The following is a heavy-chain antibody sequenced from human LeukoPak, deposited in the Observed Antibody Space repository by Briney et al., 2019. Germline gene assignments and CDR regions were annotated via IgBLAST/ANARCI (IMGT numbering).Heavy chain of an antibody. V-gene: IGHV4-39*02. D-gene: IGHD3-10*01. J-gene: IGHJ4*02. CDR1: GGSISSSTYY. Sequence: SETLSLTCSVSGGSISSSTYYWGWIRQPPGKGLEWIGSIYYNGRTDSNPSLRSRVTISLNTSKNQFSLKLNSVTAADTAVYYCARDYYGSGNYIDYWGQGTLVTVSS. CDR3: ARDYYGSGNYIDY. CDR2: IYYNGRT.